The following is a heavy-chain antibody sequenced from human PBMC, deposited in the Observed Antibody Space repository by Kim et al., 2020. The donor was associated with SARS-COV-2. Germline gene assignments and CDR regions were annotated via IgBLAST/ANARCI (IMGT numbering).Heavy chain of an antibody. Sequence: YADSVKGRFTISRDNAKNSLYLQMNSLRTEDTAMYYCARDLAVVGGMDVWGQGTTVTVSS. CDR3: ARDLAVVGGMDV. D-gene: IGHD2-15*01. J-gene: IGHJ6*02. V-gene: IGHV3-53*01.